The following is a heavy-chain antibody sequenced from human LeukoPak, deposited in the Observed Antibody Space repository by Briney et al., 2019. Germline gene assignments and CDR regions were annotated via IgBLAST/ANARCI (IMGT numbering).Heavy chain of an antibody. D-gene: IGHD3-10*01. J-gene: IGHJ4*02. CDR1: GGSISSSNW. V-gene: IGHV4-4*02. CDR2: IYHSGST. Sequence: PSGTLSLTCAVSGGSISSSNWWSWVPQPPGKGLEWIGEIYHSGSTNYNPSLKSRVTISVDKSKNQFSLKLSSVTAADTAVYYCARRNYYGSGSYNYFDYWGQGTLVTVSS. CDR3: ARRNYYGSGSYNYFDY.